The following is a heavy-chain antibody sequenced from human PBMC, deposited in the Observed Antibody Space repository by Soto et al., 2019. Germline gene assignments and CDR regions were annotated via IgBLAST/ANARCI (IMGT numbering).Heavy chain of an antibody. D-gene: IGHD3-16*01. Sequence: LRLSCAACGFTFSSYAMTCVRQAPGKGLEWVSSISGSGISTYYADSVKGRFTISRDNSKNTLYLQMNSLRAEDAAVYYCAKSAGSNAYYPNDYWGQGTLVTVS. CDR1: GFTFSSYA. CDR3: AKSAGSNAYYPNDY. V-gene: IGHV3-23*01. J-gene: IGHJ4*02. CDR2: ISGSGIST.